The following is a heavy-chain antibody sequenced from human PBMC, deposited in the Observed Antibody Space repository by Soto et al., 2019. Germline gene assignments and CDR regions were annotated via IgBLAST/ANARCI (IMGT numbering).Heavy chain of an antibody. CDR3: ARGKEAWTGYSLMNYYYYGMDA. CDR1: GGTFSSYA. D-gene: IGHD3-9*01. Sequence: SVKVSCKASGGTFSSYAISWVRQAPGQGLEWMGGIIPIFGTANYAQKFQGRVTITADESTSTAYMELSSLRSEDTAVYYCARGKEAWTGYSLMNYYYYGMDAWGQGTTVTVSS. J-gene: IGHJ6*02. CDR2: IIPIFGTA. V-gene: IGHV1-69*13.